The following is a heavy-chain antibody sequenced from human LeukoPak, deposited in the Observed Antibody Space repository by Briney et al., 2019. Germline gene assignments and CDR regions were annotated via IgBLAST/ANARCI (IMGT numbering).Heavy chain of an antibody. CDR3: ARDSGYSSGWYHFDY. CDR2: ISYDGSNK. Sequence: GRSLRLSCAASGFTFSSYAMHWVRQAPGKGLEWVVVISYDGSNKYYADSVKGRFTISRDNSKNTLYLQMNSLRAEDTAVYYCARDSGYSSGWYHFDYWGQGTLVTVSS. J-gene: IGHJ4*02. V-gene: IGHV3-30*04. D-gene: IGHD6-19*01. CDR1: GFTFSSYA.